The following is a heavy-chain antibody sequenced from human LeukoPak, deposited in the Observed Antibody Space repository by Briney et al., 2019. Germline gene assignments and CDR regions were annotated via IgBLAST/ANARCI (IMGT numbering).Heavy chain of an antibody. J-gene: IGHJ3*02. D-gene: IGHD6-13*01. Sequence: GGSLRLSCAASGFTFDDYGMSWVRQAPGKGLEWVSGVNWNGGSTGYADSVKGRFTISRDNAKNSLYLQMNSLRAEDTALYYCASSSWYGDAFDIWGQGTMVTVSS. CDR2: VNWNGGST. V-gene: IGHV3-20*04. CDR1: GFTFDDYG. CDR3: ASSSWYGDAFDI.